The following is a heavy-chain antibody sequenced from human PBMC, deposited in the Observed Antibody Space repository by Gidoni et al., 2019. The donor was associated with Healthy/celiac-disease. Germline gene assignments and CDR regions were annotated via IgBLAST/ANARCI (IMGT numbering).Heavy chain of an antibody. Sequence: QVQLVESRGGVVQPGRSLRLSCAASGVTFSSDGMHWVRQAQGKGLEWVAGIWYDVSNKYYADSVKGRFTISRDNSKNTLYLQMNSLRAEDTAVYYCARDRSPSYDSSGYTDAFDIWGQGTMVTVSS. J-gene: IGHJ3*02. V-gene: IGHV3-33*01. CDR2: IWYDVSNK. D-gene: IGHD3-22*01. CDR3: ARDRSPSYDSSGYTDAFDI. CDR1: GVTFSSDG.